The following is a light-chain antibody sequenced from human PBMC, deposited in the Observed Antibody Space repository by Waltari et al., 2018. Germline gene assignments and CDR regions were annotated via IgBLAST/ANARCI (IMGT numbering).Light chain of an antibody. CDR3: QRYDNLPIFA. CDR1: QAITNY. J-gene: IGKJ3*01. Sequence: DIQLTQHPSSLSASVGDRVTITCLASQAITNYLNWYQHRPGKAPKLLIHDASKLETGVPSRFSGSQSGTVFTLIISNLQPEDVATYYCQRYDNLPIFAFGPGTKVEI. CDR2: DAS. V-gene: IGKV1-33*01.